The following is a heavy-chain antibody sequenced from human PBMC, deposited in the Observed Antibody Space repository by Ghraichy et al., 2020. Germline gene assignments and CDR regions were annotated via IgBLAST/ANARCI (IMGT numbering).Heavy chain of an antibody. V-gene: IGHV4-34*01. CDR1: GGSFSGYY. D-gene: IGHD3-3*01. CDR2: INHSGST. J-gene: IGHJ6*03. CDR3: ARTYYDFPYSMDV. Sequence: SETLSLTCAVYGGSFSGYYWSWIRQPPGKGLEWIGEINHSGSTNYNPSLQSRVTISVDTSKNQFSLKLSSVTAAETAVYYCARTYYDFPYSMDVWGKGTTVTVSS.